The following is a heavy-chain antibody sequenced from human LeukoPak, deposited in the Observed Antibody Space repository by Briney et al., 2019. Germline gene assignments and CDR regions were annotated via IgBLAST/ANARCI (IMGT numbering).Heavy chain of an antibody. Sequence: PGGSLRLSCAASGFTFSSYAMHWVRQAPGKGLGWVAVISYDGSNKYYADSVKGRFTISRDNSKNTLYLQMNSLRAEDTAVYYCARVQWAFDIWGQGTMVTVSS. CDR3: ARVQWAFDI. V-gene: IGHV3-30*04. CDR1: GFTFSSYA. CDR2: ISYDGSNK. J-gene: IGHJ3*02. D-gene: IGHD6-19*01.